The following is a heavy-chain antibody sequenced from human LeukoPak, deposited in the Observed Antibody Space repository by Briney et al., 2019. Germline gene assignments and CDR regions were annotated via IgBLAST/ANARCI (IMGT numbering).Heavy chain of an antibody. D-gene: IGHD5-18*01. J-gene: IGHJ4*02. CDR3: ARDLAYSRLDY. V-gene: IGHV3-7*01. Sequence: GRSLRLSCAASGFMFSSYGMHWVRQAPGKGLEWVASINPDGNKKYSADSVKGRFTISRDNAENSLYLQMNSLRVEDTAFYYCARDLAYSRLDYWGQGMLVTVSS. CDR2: INPDGNKK. CDR1: GFMFSSYG.